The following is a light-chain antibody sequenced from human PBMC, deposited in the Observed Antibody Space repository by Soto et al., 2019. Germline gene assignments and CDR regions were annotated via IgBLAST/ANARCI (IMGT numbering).Light chain of an antibody. CDR1: SSDVGVYNY. CDR3: CSYAGSSLWV. CDR2: DVI. V-gene: IGLV2-11*01. Sequence: QSALTQPRSVSGSPGQSVTISCTGTSSDVGVYNYVSWYQQHPGKAPQLVIYDVIKRPSGVPDRFSGSKSGNTAYLTISGLQAEDEADYYCCSYAGSSLWVFGGGTKLTVL. J-gene: IGLJ3*02.